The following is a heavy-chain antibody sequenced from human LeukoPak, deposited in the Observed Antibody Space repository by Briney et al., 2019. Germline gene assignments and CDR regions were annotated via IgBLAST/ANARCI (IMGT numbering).Heavy chain of an antibody. J-gene: IGHJ6*02. CDR3: VRRNPVWDNYGMDV. CDR2: MYDIGSA. V-gene: IGHV4-59*01. CDR1: SDSLSAYY. D-gene: IGHD1-14*01. Sequence: PSETLSLTCTVSSDSLSAYYWSWVRQPPEKGLEWIGYMYDIGSAKDNPSLRSRVSMSVDTSKNQFSLKLSSVNATDTAVYSCVRRNPVWDNYGMDVWGQGTTVTVSS.